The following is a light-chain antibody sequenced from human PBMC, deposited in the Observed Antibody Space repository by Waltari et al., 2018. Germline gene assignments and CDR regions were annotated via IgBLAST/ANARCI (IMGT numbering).Light chain of an antibody. CDR1: SSNIGSSY. V-gene: IGLV1-47*01. CDR3: AAWDDSLSGVV. J-gene: IGLJ3*02. CDR2: KNN. Sequence: QSVLTQPPSASGTPGQRVTISCSGSSSNIGSSYVNWYQQLPGTAPQLLMYKNNQRPAGGPDRFAGSKVGTSASLAISGLRSEDEADYYCAAWDDSLSGVVFGGGTKLTV.